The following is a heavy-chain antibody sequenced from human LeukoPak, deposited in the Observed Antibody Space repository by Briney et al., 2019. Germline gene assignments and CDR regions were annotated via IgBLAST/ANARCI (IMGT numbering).Heavy chain of an antibody. J-gene: IGHJ4*02. D-gene: IGHD2-2*01. Sequence: SETLSLTCTVSGGSVTSDYWSWIRQPPGKGLEWIGYMYYSGSTNYNPSLKSRVTISGDTSKNQFSLKLSSVTAADTAVYYCARRYCSSTSCPIDYWGQGTLSASPQ. CDR1: GGSVTSDY. CDR2: MYYSGST. CDR3: ARRYCSSTSCPIDY. V-gene: IGHV4-59*08.